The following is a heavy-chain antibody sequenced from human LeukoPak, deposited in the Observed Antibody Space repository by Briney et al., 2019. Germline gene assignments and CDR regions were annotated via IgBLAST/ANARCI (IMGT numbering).Heavy chain of an antibody. V-gene: IGHV3-23*01. CDR2: TSGSGITT. CDR3: ARISTISASVP. Sequence: GGSLILSCAPSGYTLSSYAMSWVRQAPGKGLEWVSSTSGSGITTYYGDSVKGRFTTSRDNSKNTLYLQMNSLRAEDTAVYYCARISTISASVPWGQGTLVTVSS. CDR1: GYTLSSYA. D-gene: IGHD2/OR15-2a*01. J-gene: IGHJ5*02.